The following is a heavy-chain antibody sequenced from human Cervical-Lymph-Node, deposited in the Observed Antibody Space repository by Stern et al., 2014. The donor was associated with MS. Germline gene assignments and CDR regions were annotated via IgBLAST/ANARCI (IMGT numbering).Heavy chain of an antibody. D-gene: IGHD3-3*01. J-gene: IGHJ4*02. CDR2: IDWDDDK. Sequence: QVTLRESGPALVKPTQTLTLTCTFSGFSLSTSGMRVSWIRQPPGKALEWLARIDWDDDKFYSTSLKTRLTISKDTSKNQGVLTRTNMDPVDTATYYCARSPPYYEFWNDYYYFDYWGQGTLVAVSS. V-gene: IGHV2-70*04. CDR1: GFSLSTSGMR. CDR3: ARSPPYYEFWNDYYYFDY.